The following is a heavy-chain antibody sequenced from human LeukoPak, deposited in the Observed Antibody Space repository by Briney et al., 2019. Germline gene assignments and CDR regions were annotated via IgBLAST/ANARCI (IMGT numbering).Heavy chain of an antibody. D-gene: IGHD3-3*01. CDR3: ARGSRFGVVERDAFDI. CDR2: ISSSSSTI. CDR1: GFTFSSYS. V-gene: IGHV3-48*04. Sequence: PGGSLRLSCAASGFTFSSYSMNWVRQAPGKGLEWVSYISSSSSTIYYADSVKGRFTISRDNAKNSLYLQVNSLRAEDTAVYYCARGSRFGVVERDAFDIWGLGTMVTVSS. J-gene: IGHJ3*02.